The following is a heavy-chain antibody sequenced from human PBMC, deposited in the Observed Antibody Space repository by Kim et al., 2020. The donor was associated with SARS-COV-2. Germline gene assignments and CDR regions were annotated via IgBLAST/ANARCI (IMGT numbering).Heavy chain of an antibody. Sequence: GESLQISCKGSGYSFTSYWIGWVRQMPGKGLEWMGIIYPGDSDTRYSPSFQGQVTISADKSISTAYLQWSSLKASDTAMYYCARHGIAAAGDYYYYGMDVWGQGTTVTVSS. V-gene: IGHV5-51*01. CDR2: IYPGDSDT. J-gene: IGHJ6*02. D-gene: IGHD6-13*01. CDR3: ARHGIAAAGDYYYYGMDV. CDR1: GYSFTSYW.